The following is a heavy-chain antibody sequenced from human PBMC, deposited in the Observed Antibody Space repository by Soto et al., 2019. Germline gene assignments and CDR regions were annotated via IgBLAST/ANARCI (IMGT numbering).Heavy chain of an antibody. CDR1: GDSVSSNSAA. Sequence: SQTLSLTCATSGDSVSSNSAAWNWIRQSPSRGLEWLGRTYYRSKWYNDYAVSVKSRITINPDTSKNQFSLQLNSVTPEDTAVYYCARWTAVAGGYYYYYGMDVRGQGTTVTVSS. D-gene: IGHD6-19*01. CDR2: TYYRSKWYN. CDR3: ARWTAVAGGYYYYYGMDV. V-gene: IGHV6-1*01. J-gene: IGHJ6*02.